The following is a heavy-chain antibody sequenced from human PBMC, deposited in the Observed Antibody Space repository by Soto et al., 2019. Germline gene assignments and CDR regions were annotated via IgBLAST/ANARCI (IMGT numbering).Heavy chain of an antibody. CDR3: ARGYCSGGSCYPSDYYYMDV. CDR1: GFTFSSYS. CDR2: ISSSSSTI. Sequence: EVQLVESGGGLVQPGGSLRLSCAASGFTFSSYSMNWVRQAPGKGLEWVSYISSSSSTIYYANSVKGRFTISRDNAKNSLYLQMNSLRAEDTAVYYCARGYCSGGSCYPSDYYYMDVWGKGTTVTVSS. J-gene: IGHJ6*03. D-gene: IGHD2-15*01. V-gene: IGHV3-48*01.